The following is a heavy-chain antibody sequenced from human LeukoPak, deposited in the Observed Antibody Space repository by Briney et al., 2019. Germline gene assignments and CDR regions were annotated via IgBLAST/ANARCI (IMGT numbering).Heavy chain of an antibody. Sequence: PGRSLRLSCAASGFTFDDYAMHWVRQAPGKGLEWVSGINWNGGSTGYADSVKGRFTISRDNAKDSLYLQMNSLRAEDTALYYCARGDTTHAFDIWGQGTMVTVSS. V-gene: IGHV3-20*04. CDR2: INWNGGST. CDR1: GFTFDDYA. CDR3: ARGDTTHAFDI. D-gene: IGHD2/OR15-2a*01. J-gene: IGHJ3*02.